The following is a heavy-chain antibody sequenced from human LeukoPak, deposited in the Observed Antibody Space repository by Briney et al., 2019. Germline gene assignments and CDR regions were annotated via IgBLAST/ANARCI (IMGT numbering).Heavy chain of an antibody. V-gene: IGHV3-23*01. D-gene: IGHD5-18*01. CDR2: ISGSGGST. CDR1: GFTFSSYA. CDR3: VRVDTAMAPFDY. J-gene: IGHJ4*02. Sequence: HAGGSLRLSCAASGFTFSSYAMSWVRQAPGKGLEWVSAISGSGGSTYYADSVKGRFTISRDNSKNTLYLQMNSLRAEDTAVYYCVRVDTAMAPFDYWGQGTLVTVSS.